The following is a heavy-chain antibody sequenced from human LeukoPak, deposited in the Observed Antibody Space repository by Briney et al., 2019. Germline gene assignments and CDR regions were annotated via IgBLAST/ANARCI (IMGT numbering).Heavy chain of an antibody. CDR2: ISSSGSTI. CDR3: ARLGYCSGGSCLPYYYYYYMDV. J-gene: IGHJ6*03. CDR1: GFIFSDYY. D-gene: IGHD2-15*01. V-gene: IGHV3-11*04. Sequence: GGSLRLSCAASGFIFSDYYMSWIRQAPGKGLEWVSYISSSGSTIYYADSVKGRFTISRDNAKDSLYLQMNSLRAEDTAVYYCARLGYCSGGSCLPYYYYYYMDVWGKGTTVTVSS.